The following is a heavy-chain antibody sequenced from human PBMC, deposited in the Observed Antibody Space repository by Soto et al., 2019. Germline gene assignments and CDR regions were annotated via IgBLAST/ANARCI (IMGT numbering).Heavy chain of an antibody. CDR2: IIPIFGTA. J-gene: IGHJ6*02. CDR3: ASDGGSCCSYYYYGMDV. D-gene: IGHD2-15*01. CDR1: GGTFSSYA. V-gene: IGHV1-69*12. Sequence: QVQLVQSGAEVKKPGSSVKVSCKASGGTFSSYAISWVRQAPGQGLEWMGGIIPIFGTANYAQKFQGRVTSTADESTSTAYMELSSLRSEDTAVYYCASDGGSCCSYYYYGMDVWGQGTTVTVSS.